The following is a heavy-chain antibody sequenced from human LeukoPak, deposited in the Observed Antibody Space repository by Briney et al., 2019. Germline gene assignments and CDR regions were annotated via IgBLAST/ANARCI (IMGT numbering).Heavy chain of an antibody. CDR2: INPSGATT. CDR3: ARDFESVRYFPGSYYYMDV. D-gene: IGHD3-9*01. V-gene: IGHV1-46*01. CDR1: GYTFTSYD. Sequence: ASVKVSCKASGYTFTSYDINWVRQATGQGLEWMGMINPSGATTNYAQKFQGRVTMTRDMSTSTVYMDLSSLRSEDTAVYYCARDFESVRYFPGSYYYMDVWGKGATVTVSS. J-gene: IGHJ6*03.